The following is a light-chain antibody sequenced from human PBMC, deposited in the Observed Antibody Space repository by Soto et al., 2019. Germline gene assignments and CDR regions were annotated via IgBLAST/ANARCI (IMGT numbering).Light chain of an antibody. CDR2: GAS. CDR3: QQYDNWPPFT. CDR1: QSVGSH. J-gene: IGKJ3*01. V-gene: IGKV3-15*01. Sequence: EIVMTQSPVTLSVSPGETATLSCRASQSVGSHLAWYQQRPGQAPRLLIYGASYRATGIPARFSGSGSGTDFTLTISSLQSEDFAVYYCQQYDNWPPFTFGPGTKVDIK.